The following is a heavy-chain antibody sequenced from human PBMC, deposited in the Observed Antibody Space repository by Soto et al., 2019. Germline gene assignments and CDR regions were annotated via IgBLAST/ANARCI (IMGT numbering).Heavy chain of an antibody. Sequence: QVQLVQSGAEVKKPGASVKVSCKASGYTFTSYGISWVRQAPGHGLEWMGWISAYNGNTNYAQKLQGRFTMTTAPSTSTAYMEMRSLRSEHTAVYYCARDQGYCSSPSCRAAYGMDVWGQGTKVTVSS. CDR3: ARDQGYCSSPSCRAAYGMDV. J-gene: IGHJ6*02. CDR1: GYTFTSYG. CDR2: ISAYNGNT. V-gene: IGHV1-18*01. D-gene: IGHD2-2*01.